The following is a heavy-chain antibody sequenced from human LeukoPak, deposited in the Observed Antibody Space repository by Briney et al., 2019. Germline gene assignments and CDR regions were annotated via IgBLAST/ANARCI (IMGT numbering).Heavy chain of an antibody. V-gene: IGHV3-30*02. J-gene: IGHJ6*02. CDR1: GFTFSSFG. CDR3: VKGGDYGLGSYQNVYIYGMDV. CDR2: IGYDGSNK. Sequence: GGSLRLSCAASGFTFSSFGMHWVRQAPGKGLEWVAYIGYDGSNKYYADSMKGRFTISRDNSKNTLYLEMNSLRAEDTAVYYCVKGGDYGLGSYQNVYIYGMDVWGQGTTVIVSS. D-gene: IGHD3-10*01.